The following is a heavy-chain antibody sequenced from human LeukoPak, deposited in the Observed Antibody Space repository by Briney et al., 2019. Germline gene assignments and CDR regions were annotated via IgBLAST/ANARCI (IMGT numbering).Heavy chain of an antibody. D-gene: IGHD2-15*01. Sequence: GGSLRLSCAASGFTFSSYAMSWVRQAPGKGLEWVSAISGSGGSTYYADSVKGRFTISRDNSKTTLYLQMNSLRAEDTAVYYCAKNNRRYCSGGSCALFDYWGQGTLITVSS. CDR2: ISGSGGST. CDR1: GFTFSSYA. CDR3: AKNNRRYCSGGSCALFDY. V-gene: IGHV3-23*01. J-gene: IGHJ4*02.